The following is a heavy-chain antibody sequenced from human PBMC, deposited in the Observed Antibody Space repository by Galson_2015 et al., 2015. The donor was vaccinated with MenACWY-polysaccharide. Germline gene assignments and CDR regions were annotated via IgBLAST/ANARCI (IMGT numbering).Heavy chain of an antibody. V-gene: IGHV3-30*18. CDR3: AKEYYDFWSGYYNDY. J-gene: IGHJ4*02. CDR1: GFTFSSYR. Sequence: SLRLSCAASGFTFSSYRMNWVRQAPGKGLEWVAVISYDGSNKYYADSVKGRFTISRDNSKNTLYLQMNSLRAEDTAVYYCAKEYYDFWSGYYNDYWGQGTLVTVSS. D-gene: IGHD3-3*01. CDR2: ISYDGSNK.